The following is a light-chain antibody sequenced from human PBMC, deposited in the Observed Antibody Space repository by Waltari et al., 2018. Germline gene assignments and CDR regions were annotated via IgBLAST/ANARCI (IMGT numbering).Light chain of an antibody. CDR2: DVS. Sequence: QSALTQPASVSGSPGQSITISCTGTSSDVGSYNLVSLYQQHPGKAPKLMIYDVSKRPSGVSNRFSGCKSGNTASLTISGLQAEDEAGYYCCSYAGSSTLWVFGTGTKVTVL. J-gene: IGLJ1*01. CDR1: SSDVGSYNL. CDR3: CSYAGSSTLWV. V-gene: IGLV2-23*02.